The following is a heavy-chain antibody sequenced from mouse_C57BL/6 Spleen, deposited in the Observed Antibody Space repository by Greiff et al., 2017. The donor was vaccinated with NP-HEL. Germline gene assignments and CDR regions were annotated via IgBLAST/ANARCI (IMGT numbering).Heavy chain of an antibody. CDR3: AGDSNYYAMDY. CDR1: GYTFTSYT. CDR2: INPSSGYT. Sequence: QVQLQQSGAELARPGASVKMSCKASGYTFTSYTMHWVKPMPGQGLEWIGYINPSSGYTKYNQKFKDKATLTADKSSSTAYMQLSSLTSEDSAVYYCAGDSNYYAMDYWGQGTSVTVSS. J-gene: IGHJ4*01. V-gene: IGHV1-4*01.